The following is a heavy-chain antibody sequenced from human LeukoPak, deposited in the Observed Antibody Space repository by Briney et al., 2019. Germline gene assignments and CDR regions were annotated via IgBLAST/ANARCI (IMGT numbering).Heavy chain of an antibody. CDR2: IFSSESSNT. J-gene: IGHJ6*03. CDR3: SRAGDGYYYYYYMDV. V-gene: IGHV4-59*08. Sequence: SETLSLTCSVSNGSFSTYYWGWIRQPPGKRLEWIGYIFSSESSNTNYNPSLNGQDPISVDTSQNHFSLTLYSVTAADTAVYYCSRAGDGYYYYYYMDVWGKGTTVTVSS. CDR1: NGSFSTYY. D-gene: IGHD5-24*01.